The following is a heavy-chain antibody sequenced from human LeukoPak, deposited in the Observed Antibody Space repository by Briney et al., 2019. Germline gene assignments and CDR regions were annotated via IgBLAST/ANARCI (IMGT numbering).Heavy chain of an antibody. Sequence: GGSLRLSCAASGFTFSSYSMNWVRQAPGKGLEWVSSISSSSSYIYYADSVKGRFTISRDNSKNTLYLQMNSLRAEDTAVYYCAKESNYDFWSGPAIYWGQGTLVTVSS. D-gene: IGHD3-3*01. V-gene: IGHV3-21*04. J-gene: IGHJ4*02. CDR1: GFTFSSYS. CDR2: ISSSSSYI. CDR3: AKESNYDFWSGPAIY.